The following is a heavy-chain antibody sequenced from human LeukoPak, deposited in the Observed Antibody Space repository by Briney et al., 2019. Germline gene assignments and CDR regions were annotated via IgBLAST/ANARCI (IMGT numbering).Heavy chain of an antibody. J-gene: IGHJ6*02. CDR2: ISGNGGST. Sequence: GGSLRLSCAASGFTFSTHAMNWVRQAPGKGLEWLSGISGNGGSTSHADSLKGRFNISRDNSKNTLYLELNGLRVEDTAVYFCARAKKGTPLPISYYYYAMDVWGQGTTVTVSS. CDR3: ARAKKGTPLPISYYYYAMDV. CDR1: GFTFSTHA. D-gene: IGHD1/OR15-1a*01. V-gene: IGHV3-23*01.